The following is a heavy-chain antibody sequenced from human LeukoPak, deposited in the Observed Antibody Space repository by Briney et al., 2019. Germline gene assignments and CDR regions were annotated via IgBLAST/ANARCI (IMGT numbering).Heavy chain of an antibody. D-gene: IGHD2-15*01. Sequence: EASETLSLTCTVSGGSISSYYWSWIRQPPGKGLEWIGYIYYSGSTYYNPSLKSRVTISVDTSKNQFSLKLSSVTAADTAVYYCARDTRRGYCSGGSCSGNWFDPWGQGTLVTVSS. CDR1: GGSISSYY. J-gene: IGHJ5*02. CDR3: ARDTRRGYCSGGSCSGNWFDP. CDR2: IYYSGST. V-gene: IGHV4-59*12.